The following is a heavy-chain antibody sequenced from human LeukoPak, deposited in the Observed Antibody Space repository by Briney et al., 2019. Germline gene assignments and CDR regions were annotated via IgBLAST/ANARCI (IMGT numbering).Heavy chain of an antibody. Sequence: TGGSLRLSCAASGFTFSSYAMSWVRQAPGKGLEWVSAISGSGGSTYYADSVKGRFTISRDNSKNTLYLQMNSLRAEDTAVYYCAKLPVLRFLEWLLSNWFDPWGQGTLVTVSS. CDR1: GFTFSSYA. CDR2: ISGSGGST. CDR3: AKLPVLRFLEWLLSNWFDP. D-gene: IGHD3-3*01. V-gene: IGHV3-23*01. J-gene: IGHJ5*02.